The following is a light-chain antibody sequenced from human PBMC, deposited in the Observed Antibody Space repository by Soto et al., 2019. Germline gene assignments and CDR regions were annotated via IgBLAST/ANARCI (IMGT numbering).Light chain of an antibody. CDR1: QTVNNK. V-gene: IGKV3-15*01. CDR3: QQYNSWPPIT. Sequence: EILMTQSPATLSVSPGERATLSCRATQTVNNKVVWYQHKPGQAPRLLIYGASTRATGIPARFSGSGSGTEFTLSISSLQSEDFAVYYCQQYNSWPPITFGKGTRLEIK. J-gene: IGKJ5*01. CDR2: GAS.